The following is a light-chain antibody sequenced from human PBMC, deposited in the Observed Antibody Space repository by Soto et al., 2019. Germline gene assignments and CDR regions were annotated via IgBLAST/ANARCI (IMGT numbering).Light chain of an antibody. CDR3: SSYAGSNNLGV. CDR2: EVS. V-gene: IGLV2-8*01. J-gene: IGLJ1*01. CDR1: SSDVGGYNY. Sequence: QSALTQPPAASGSPGQSVTISCTGTSSDVGGYNYVSWYQQHPGKAPKRMIYEVSKRPSGVPDRFSCSKSGNTASLTVSGLQAEDEADYYCSSYAGSNNLGVFGTGTKLNVL.